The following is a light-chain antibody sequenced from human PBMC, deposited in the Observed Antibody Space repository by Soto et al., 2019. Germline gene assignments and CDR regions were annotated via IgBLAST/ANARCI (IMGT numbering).Light chain of an antibody. CDR3: QEYGSSRT. V-gene: IGKV3-20*01. Sequence: EIVLTQSPGILSLSPGERATLSCRASQSVTSSYLAWYQQKPGQAPRLLIYGASRRATGIPDRFSGSGSGTDFTLTIDKLGPEDFAVYYCQEYGSSRTFGQGTKVEIK. J-gene: IGKJ1*01. CDR2: GAS. CDR1: QSVTSSY.